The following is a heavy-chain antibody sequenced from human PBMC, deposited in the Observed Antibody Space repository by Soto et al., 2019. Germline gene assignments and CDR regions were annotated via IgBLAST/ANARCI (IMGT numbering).Heavy chain of an antibody. CDR2: ISSSGSTI. CDR3: ARDLDEDIVVVPAANAFDI. Sequence: GESLKISCAASGFTFSDYYMSWIRQAPGKGLEWVSYISSSGSTIYYADSVKGRFTISRDNAKKSLYLQMNSLRAEDTAVYYCARDLDEDIVVVPAANAFDIWGQGTMVTVSS. V-gene: IGHV3-11*01. D-gene: IGHD2-2*01. CDR1: GFTFSDYY. J-gene: IGHJ3*02.